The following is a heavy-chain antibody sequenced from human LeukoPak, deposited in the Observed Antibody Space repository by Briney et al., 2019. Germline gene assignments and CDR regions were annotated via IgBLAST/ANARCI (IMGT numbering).Heavy chain of an antibody. CDR3: ARASEYSSSSDDY. CDR1: GYTFTSYD. J-gene: IGHJ4*02. CDR2: MNPNSGNT. Sequence: WASVKVSCKASGYTFTSYDINWVRQATGQGLEWMGWMNPNSGNTGCAQKFQGRVTMTRNTSISTAYMELSSLRSEDTAVYYCARASEYSSSSDDYWGQGTLVTVSS. V-gene: IGHV1-8*01. D-gene: IGHD6-6*01.